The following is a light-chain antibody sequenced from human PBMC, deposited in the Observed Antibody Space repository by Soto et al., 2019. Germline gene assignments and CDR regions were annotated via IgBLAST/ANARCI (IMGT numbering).Light chain of an antibody. CDR3: RQGTHWPPWT. J-gene: IGKJ1*01. Sequence: DVVMTQSPLSLPVTLGQPASISCRSSQSLVYSDGNTYLNWFQQRTGQSPRRLIYKVSNRDSGVPDRFSGSGSGTDFTLKISSVEAGDVGGYYCRQGTHWPPWTFGQGTKVEIK. CDR1: QSLVYSDGNTY. CDR2: KVS. V-gene: IGKV2-30*01.